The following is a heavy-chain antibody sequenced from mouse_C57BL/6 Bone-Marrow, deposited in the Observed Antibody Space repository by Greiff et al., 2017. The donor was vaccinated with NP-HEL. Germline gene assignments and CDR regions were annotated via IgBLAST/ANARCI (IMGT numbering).Heavy chain of an antibody. J-gene: IGHJ4*01. Sequence: QVQLQQPGAELVMPGASVKLSCKASGYTFTSYWMHWVKQRPGQGLEWIGELDPSDSYTNYNQKLQGKSTLTVDKSSSTAYIQLSSLTSEDSAVYYCAREALPYAMDYWGQGTSVTVSS. CDR2: LDPSDSYT. CDR1: GYTFTSYW. V-gene: IGHV1-69*01. CDR3: AREALPYAMDY. D-gene: IGHD5-5*01.